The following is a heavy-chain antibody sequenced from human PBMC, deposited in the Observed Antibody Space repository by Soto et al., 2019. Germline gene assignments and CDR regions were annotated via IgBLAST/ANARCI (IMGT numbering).Heavy chain of an antibody. CDR1: GYTFTSYG. V-gene: IGHV1-18*04. Sequence: ASVKVSCKASGYTFTSYGISWVRQAPGQGLEGMGWISAYNGNTNYAQKLQGRVTMTTDTSTSTAYMELRSLRSDDTAVYYCARQPYYYDSSGPHEYYYGMDVWGQGTTVTVSS. J-gene: IGHJ6*02. CDR3: ARQPYYYDSSGPHEYYYGMDV. D-gene: IGHD3-22*01. CDR2: ISAYNGNT.